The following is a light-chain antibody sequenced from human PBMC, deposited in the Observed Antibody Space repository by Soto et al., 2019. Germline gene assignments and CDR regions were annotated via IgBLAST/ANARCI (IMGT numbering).Light chain of an antibody. CDR1: QSVSSY. CDR3: QQYGSSPQT. V-gene: IGKV3-20*01. Sequence: VLTQSPGTLSLSPGESATLSCRASQSVSSYLAWYQQKPGQAPRLLIYGASSRATGIPDRFSGSGSGTDFTLTISRLEPEDFAVYYCQQYGSSPQTFGQGTKVDIK. J-gene: IGKJ1*01. CDR2: GAS.